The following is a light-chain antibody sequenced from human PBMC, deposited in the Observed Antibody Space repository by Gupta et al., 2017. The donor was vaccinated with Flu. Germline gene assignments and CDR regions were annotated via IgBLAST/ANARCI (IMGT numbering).Light chain of an antibody. J-gene: IGKJ1*01. V-gene: IGKV3-15*01. CDR2: YAS. CDR3: QHYTNWPGP. CDR1: EGISNN. Sequence: EIVMTQSPATLSVSPGERATLSCRASEGISNNLAWYQQRPGQAPRLLIYYASTRATGIPARFSGSGSGTKFTLTINSLQSDDVAVYYCQHYTNWPGPFGLGTQVEIK.